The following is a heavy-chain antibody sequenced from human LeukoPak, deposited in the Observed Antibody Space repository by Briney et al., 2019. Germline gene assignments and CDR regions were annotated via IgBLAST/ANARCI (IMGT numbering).Heavy chain of an antibody. D-gene: IGHD6-13*01. J-gene: IGHJ4*02. CDR3: ATDSIAAAGTARDY. Sequence: VASVKVSCKASGYTFTGYYMHWVRQAPGQGLEWMGWINPNSGGTNYAQKFQGRVTMTRDTSISTAYMELSRLRSDDTAVYYCATDSIAAAGTARDYWGQGTLVTVSS. CDR2: INPNSGGT. V-gene: IGHV1-2*02. CDR1: GYTFTGYY.